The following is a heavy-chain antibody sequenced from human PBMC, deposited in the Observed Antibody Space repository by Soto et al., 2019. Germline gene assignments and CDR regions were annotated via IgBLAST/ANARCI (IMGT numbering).Heavy chain of an antibody. J-gene: IGHJ4*02. CDR2: IYYSGST. Sequence: SETLSLTCAVSGGSISSGGYSWSWIRQPTGKGLEWIGYIYYSGSTNYNPSLKSRVTISVDTSKNQFSLKLSSVTAADTAVYYCARIASWVFDATYYFDYWGQRTLVTVSA. CDR3: ARIASWVFDATYYFDY. V-gene: IGHV4-61*08. D-gene: IGHD6-13*01. CDR1: GGSISSGGYS.